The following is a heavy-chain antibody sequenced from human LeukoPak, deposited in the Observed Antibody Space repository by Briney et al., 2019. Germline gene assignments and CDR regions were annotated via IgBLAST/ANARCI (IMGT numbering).Heavy chain of an antibody. J-gene: IGHJ4*02. CDR1: GGSFIGYY. Sequence: TSETLSLTCAVYGGSFIGYYWSWIRQPPGKGLEWIGEVNHSGGTNYNPSLKSRVIISVDTSKNQFSLKLSSVTAADTAVYYCARQVVPSGYDLHFDYWGRGTLVTVSS. V-gene: IGHV4-34*01. CDR2: VNHSGGT. D-gene: IGHD5-12*01. CDR3: ARQVVPSGYDLHFDY.